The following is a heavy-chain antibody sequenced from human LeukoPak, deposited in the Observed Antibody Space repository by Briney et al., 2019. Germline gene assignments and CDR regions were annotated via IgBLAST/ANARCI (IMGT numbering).Heavy chain of an antibody. D-gene: IGHD3-22*01. V-gene: IGHV3-11*01. CDR3: ARVRSHYDSSGPLGY. CDR2: ISSSGSTI. CDR1: GFTFSDYY. Sequence: GGSLRLSCAASGFTFSDYYMSWIRQAPGKGLEWVSYISSSGSTIYYADSVKGRFTISRDYAKNSLYLQMNSLRAEDTAVYYCARVRSHYDSSGPLGYWGQGTLVTVSS. J-gene: IGHJ4*02.